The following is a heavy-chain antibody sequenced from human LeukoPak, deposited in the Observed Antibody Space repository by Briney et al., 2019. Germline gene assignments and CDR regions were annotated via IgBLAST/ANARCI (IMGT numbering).Heavy chain of an antibody. V-gene: IGHV3-23*01. CDR2: ISGRGGST. Sequence: GSLRLSCAASGFTFSSYAMSWVRQAPGKGLEWVSGISGRGGSTYYADSVKGRFTISRDNSKNTLYLQMNSLRAEDTAVYFCAKKRNIAARPAYYYYYMDVWGKGTTVTVSS. CDR3: AKKRNIAARPAYYYYYMDV. J-gene: IGHJ6*03. CDR1: GFTFSSYA. D-gene: IGHD6-6*01.